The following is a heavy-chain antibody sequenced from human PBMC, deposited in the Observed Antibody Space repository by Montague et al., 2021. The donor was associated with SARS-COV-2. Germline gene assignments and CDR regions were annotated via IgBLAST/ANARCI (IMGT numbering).Heavy chain of an antibody. D-gene: IGHD2-15*01. CDR1: GGSVYTSGSY. CDR3: VAGRVAVAVAS. CDR2: MLYSGAT. J-gene: IGHJ5*01. V-gene: IGHV4-31*03. Sequence: TLSLTCTVSGGSVYTSGSYWSWIRQLPGKDLEWIGYMLYSGATQYNPSLSGRVTISAAMSHDQLSPRLTSVTAADTAVYYCVAGRVAVAVASWGQGTLVTVSS.